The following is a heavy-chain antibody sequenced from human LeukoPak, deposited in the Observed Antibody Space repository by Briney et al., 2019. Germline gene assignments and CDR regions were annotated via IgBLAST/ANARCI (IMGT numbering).Heavy chain of an antibody. CDR3: ARDVHSSTSPYWFDP. Sequence: GGSLRLSCAASGFTFSIYAMTWVRQAPGKGLQWVSAISGSGDTTYYADSVRGRFTISRDNSKNTLYLQMNSLRAEDTAVYYCARDVHSSTSPYWFDPWGQGTLVTVSS. V-gene: IGHV3-23*01. J-gene: IGHJ5*02. CDR2: ISGSGDTT. D-gene: IGHD2-2*01. CDR1: GFTFSIYA.